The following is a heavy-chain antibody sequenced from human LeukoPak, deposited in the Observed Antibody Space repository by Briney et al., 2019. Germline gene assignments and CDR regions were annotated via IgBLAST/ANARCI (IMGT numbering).Heavy chain of an antibody. CDR2: IRYDGSNK. V-gene: IGHV3-30*02. J-gene: IGHJ1*01. D-gene: IGHD2-15*01. CDR3: AKDPEDCSGGSCYRYFQH. CDR1: GFTFSSYG. Sequence: GGSLRLSCAASGFTFSSYGMHWVRQAPGKGLEWVAFIRYDGSNKYYADSVKGRFTISGDNSKNTLYLQMNSLRAEDTAVYYCAKDPEDCSGGSCYRYFQHWGQGTLVTVSS.